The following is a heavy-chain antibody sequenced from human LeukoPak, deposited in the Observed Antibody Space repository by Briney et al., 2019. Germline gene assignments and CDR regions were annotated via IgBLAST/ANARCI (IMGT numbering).Heavy chain of an antibody. J-gene: IGHJ5*02. D-gene: IGHD4-17*01. Sequence: SETLSLTCTVSGGSISSSSYYWGWIRQPPGKGLVWIGSIYYSGSTYYNPSLKSRVTISVDTSKNQFSLKLSSVTAADTAVYYCARRATAGDYVGWFDPWGQGTLVTVSS. CDR3: ARRATAGDYVGWFDP. CDR1: GGSISSSSYY. V-gene: IGHV4-39*01. CDR2: IYYSGST.